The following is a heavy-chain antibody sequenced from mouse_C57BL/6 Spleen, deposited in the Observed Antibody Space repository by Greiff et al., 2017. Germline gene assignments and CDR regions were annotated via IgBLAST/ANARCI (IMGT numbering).Heavy chain of an antibody. CDR2: INPNNDGT. V-gene: IGHV1-18*01. CDR1: GYTFTDYN. J-gene: IGHJ2*01. Sequence: EVHLVESGPELVKPGASVKIPCKASGYTFTDYNMDWVKQSHGKSLEWIGDINPNNDGTIYNQQFKGKATLTVDQSSSTAYMHLNSLTSEDSAVYYCARSLDSSGYDYGGPGTTLTVSS. D-gene: IGHD3-2*02. CDR3: ARSLDSSGYDY.